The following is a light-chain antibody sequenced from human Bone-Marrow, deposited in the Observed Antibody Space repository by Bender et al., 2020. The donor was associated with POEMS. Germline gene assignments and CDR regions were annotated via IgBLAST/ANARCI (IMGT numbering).Light chain of an antibody. V-gene: IGLV1-44*01. CDR1: RSNIGSKT. CDR2: TNN. Sequence: QSVLTQPPSASGTPGQRVTISCSGSRSNIGSKTVNWYQQLPGTAPRLLIYTNNERPSGVPDRFSGSKSGTSASLAITGLQSDDEAIYFCVAWDASLNGWVFGGGTKLTVL. J-gene: IGLJ3*02. CDR3: VAWDASLNGWV.